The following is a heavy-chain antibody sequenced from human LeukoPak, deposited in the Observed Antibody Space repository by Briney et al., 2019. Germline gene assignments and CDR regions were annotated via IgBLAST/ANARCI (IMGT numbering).Heavy chain of an antibody. J-gene: IGHJ4*02. CDR1: GGSISSYY. Sequence: SETLSLTCTVSGGSISSYYWSWIRQPPGKGLEWIGYIYYSGSTNYNPSLKSRVTISVDTSKNQLSLKLSSVTAADTAVYYCARVSRDSSGYYPLDYWGQGTLVTVSS. V-gene: IGHV4-59*01. CDR3: ARVSRDSSGYYPLDY. D-gene: IGHD3-22*01. CDR2: IYYSGST.